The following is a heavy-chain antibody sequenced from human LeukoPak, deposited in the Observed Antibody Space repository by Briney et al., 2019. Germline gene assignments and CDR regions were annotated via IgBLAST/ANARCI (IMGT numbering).Heavy chain of an antibody. CDR2: IRSGGST. V-gene: IGHV3-53*01. Sequence: PGGSLRLSCAASGFTASSSYMTWVRQAPGKGLEWVSVIRSGGSTVYADSVKGRFTISRDNSKNTLYLKLNSLRAEDTAVYYCAREGSGRTAYNDGLDVWGQGTMVTVSS. D-gene: IGHD3-10*01. CDR1: GFTASSSY. J-gene: IGHJ3*01. CDR3: AREGSGRTAYNDGLDV.